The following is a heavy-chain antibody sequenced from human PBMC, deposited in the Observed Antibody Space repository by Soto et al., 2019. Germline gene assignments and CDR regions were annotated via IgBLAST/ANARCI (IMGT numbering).Heavy chain of an antibody. CDR3: ARGRNVLRFLEWLSFDY. Sequence: SVKVSCKASGVTFSSYAISWVRQAPGQGLEWMGGIIPIFGTANYAQKFQGRVTITADESTSTAYMELSSLRSEDTAVYYCARGRNVLRFLEWLSFDYWGQGTLVTVSS. CDR2: IIPIFGTA. J-gene: IGHJ4*02. CDR1: GVTFSSYA. V-gene: IGHV1-69*13. D-gene: IGHD3-3*01.